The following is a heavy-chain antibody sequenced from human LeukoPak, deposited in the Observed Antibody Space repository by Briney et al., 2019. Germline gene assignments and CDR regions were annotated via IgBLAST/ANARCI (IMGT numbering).Heavy chain of an antibody. CDR2: IYSGGST. J-gene: IGHJ5*01. D-gene: IGHD6-19*01. Sequence: GGSLRLSCAASGFTFSSYAMHWVRQAPGKGLEWVSVIYSGGSTYYADSVKGRFTISRDNSKNTLYLQMNSLRAEDTAVYYCARGWAPNWLDYWGQGTLVTVSS. CDR1: GFTFSSYA. V-gene: IGHV3-53*01. CDR3: ARGWAPNWLDY.